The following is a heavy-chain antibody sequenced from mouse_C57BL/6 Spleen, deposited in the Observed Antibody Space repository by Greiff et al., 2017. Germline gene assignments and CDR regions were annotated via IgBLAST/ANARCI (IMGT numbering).Heavy chain of an antibody. D-gene: IGHD2-3*01. Sequence: EVQLVESGGGLVQPKGSLKLSCAASGFTFNTYAMHWVRQAPGKGLEWVARIRSKSSNYATYYADSVKDRFTISRDDSQSMLYLQMNNLKTEDTAMYYCVRGGYDGYYPPYAMDYWGQGTSVTVSS. CDR2: IRSKSSNYAT. V-gene: IGHV10-3*01. CDR1: GFTFNTYA. J-gene: IGHJ4*01. CDR3: VRGGYDGYYPPYAMDY.